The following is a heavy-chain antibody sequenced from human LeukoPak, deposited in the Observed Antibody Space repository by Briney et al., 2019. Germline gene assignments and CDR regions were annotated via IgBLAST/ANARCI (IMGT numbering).Heavy chain of an antibody. V-gene: IGHV4-34*01. J-gene: IGHJ4*02. CDR2: INHSGST. CDR1: GGSFCGYY. D-gene: IGHD2-15*01. CDR3: AREGSRLGFDY. Sequence: SETLSLTCAVYGGSFCGYYWSWLRQPPGKGLEWIGEINHSGSTNYNPSLKSRVTISVDTSKNQFSLKLSSVTAADTAVYYCAREGSRLGFDYWGQGTLVTVSS.